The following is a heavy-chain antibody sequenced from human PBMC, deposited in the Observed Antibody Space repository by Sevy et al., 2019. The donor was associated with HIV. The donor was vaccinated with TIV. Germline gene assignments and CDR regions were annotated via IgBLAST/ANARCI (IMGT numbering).Heavy chain of an antibody. Sequence: GGSVRLSCAASGFTFSSYAMSWVRQAPGKGLEWVSAISGSGGSTYYADSVKGRFTISRDNSKNTLYLQMNSLRAEDTAVYYCAKEFGYDSYYYYMDVWGKGTTVTVSS. J-gene: IGHJ6*03. CDR2: ISGSGGST. CDR1: GFTFSSYA. D-gene: IGHD5-12*01. V-gene: IGHV3-23*01. CDR3: AKEFGYDSYYYYMDV.